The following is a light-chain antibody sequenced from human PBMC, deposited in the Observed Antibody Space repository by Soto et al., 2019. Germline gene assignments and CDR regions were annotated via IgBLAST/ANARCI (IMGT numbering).Light chain of an antibody. J-gene: IGKJ2*01. Sequence: DIPMTQSPSSLSASVGDGVTITCRASQSISVYLNWYQQKPGKAPKLLIHTASRLESGVPSRFSGSGSETEFTLTISSLQPEDFATYYCQQSNNSPRYTFGQGTKVEIK. CDR2: TAS. CDR3: QQSNNSPRYT. CDR1: QSISVY. V-gene: IGKV1-39*01.